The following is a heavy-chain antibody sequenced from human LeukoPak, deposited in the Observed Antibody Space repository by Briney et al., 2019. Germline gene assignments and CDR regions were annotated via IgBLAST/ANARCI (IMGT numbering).Heavy chain of an antibody. CDR3: ARRSVTTVDY. CDR2: IYYSGST. CDR1: GGSFSGYF. Sequence: SETLSLTCAVYGGSFSGYFWSWIRQPPGKGLEWIGSIYYSGSTYYNPSLKSRVTISVDTSKNQFSLKLSSVTAADTAVYYCARRSVTTVDYWGQGTLVTVSS. V-gene: IGHV4-34*01. D-gene: IGHD4-17*01. J-gene: IGHJ4*02.